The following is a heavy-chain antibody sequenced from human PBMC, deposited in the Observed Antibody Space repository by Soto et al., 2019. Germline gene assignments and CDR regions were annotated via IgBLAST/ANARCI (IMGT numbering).Heavy chain of an antibody. Sequence: GGSLRLSCAASGFTFGSNAMSWVRQAPGKGLEWASAISGGGDSIYYADSVKGRFTISRDNSKNTLYLQMNSLGAEDTAVYYCARGYTNSAPPPNFDVWGQGTMVTVSS. D-gene: IGHD6-6*01. V-gene: IGHV3-23*01. CDR1: GFTFGSNA. CDR2: ISGGGDSI. J-gene: IGHJ3*01. CDR3: ARGYTNSAPPPNFDV.